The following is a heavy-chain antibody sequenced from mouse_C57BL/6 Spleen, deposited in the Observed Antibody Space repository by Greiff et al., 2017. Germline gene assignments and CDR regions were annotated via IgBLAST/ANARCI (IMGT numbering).Heavy chain of an antibody. CDR3: GRCKGLRYLAWFAY. Sequence: EVQLVESGGGLVQPGGSLSLSCVASGFTFTDYYMSWVRQPPGKALEWLGFIRNKANGYTTEHRASVKGRFTISRDNSQRILYLQMNPLRAEDSATYYCGRCKGLRYLAWFAYWGQGTLVTVSA. J-gene: IGHJ3*01. CDR2: IRNKANGYTT. V-gene: IGHV7-3*01. CDR1: GFTFTDYY. D-gene: IGHD2-12*01.